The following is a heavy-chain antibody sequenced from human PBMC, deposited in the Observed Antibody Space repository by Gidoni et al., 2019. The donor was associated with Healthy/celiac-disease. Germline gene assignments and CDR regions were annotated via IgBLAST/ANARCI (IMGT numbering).Heavy chain of an antibody. J-gene: IGHJ3*02. D-gene: IGHD3-16*01. Sequence: EVQLVESGGGLVQPGGSLRLSCAASGFTFSSHWMSWVRQAPGKGLEWVANIKQDGSEKYYVDSVKGRFTISRDNAKNSLYLQMNSLRAEDTAVYYCARRGSYGAFDIWGQGTMVTVSS. V-gene: IGHV3-7*01. CDR2: IKQDGSEK. CDR1: GFTFSSHW. CDR3: ARRGSYGAFDI.